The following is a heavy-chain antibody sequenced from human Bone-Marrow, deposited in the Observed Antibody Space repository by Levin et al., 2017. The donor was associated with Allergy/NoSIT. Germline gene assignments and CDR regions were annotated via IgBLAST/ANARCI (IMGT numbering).Heavy chain of an antibody. CDR2: IYSGGNT. D-gene: IGHD6-19*01. CDR1: GFTVSNNY. J-gene: IGHJ4*02. V-gene: IGHV3-53*01. CDR3: AKARYNSGYYGSGPLHI. Sequence: GESLKISCAASGFTVSNNYMKWVRQAPGKGLEWVSLIYSGGNTYYADSVKGRFTISRDNSKNTLYLQMNSLRAEDAALYHCAKARYNSGYYGSGPLHIWGQGTLVTVSS.